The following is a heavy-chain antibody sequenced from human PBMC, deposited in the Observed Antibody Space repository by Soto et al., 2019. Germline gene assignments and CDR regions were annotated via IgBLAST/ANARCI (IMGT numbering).Heavy chain of an antibody. CDR3: ARSPTYYYDSSGAFDY. Sequence: PSETLSLTCTVSGGSISSGDYYWSWIRQPPGKGLEWIGYIYYSGSTYYNPSLKSRVTISVDTSKNQFSLKLSSVTAADTAVYYCARSPTYYYDSSGAFDYWGQGTLVTVSS. D-gene: IGHD3-22*01. CDR2: IYYSGST. J-gene: IGHJ4*02. CDR1: GGSISSGDYY. V-gene: IGHV4-30-4*01.